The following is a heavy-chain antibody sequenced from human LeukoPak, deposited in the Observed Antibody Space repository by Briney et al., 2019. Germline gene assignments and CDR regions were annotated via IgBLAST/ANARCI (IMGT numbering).Heavy chain of an antibody. CDR2: ISSSSSYI. J-gene: IGHJ4*02. D-gene: IGHD2-15*01. Sequence: GGTLRLSCAASGFTFSSYSMNWVRHAPAKGLEWVSSISSSSSYIYYADSVKGRFTISRDNAKNSLYLQMNSLRAEDTAVYYCARDNAVVAAFDYWGQGTLVTVSS. CDR1: GFTFSSYS. CDR3: ARDNAVVAAFDY. V-gene: IGHV3-21*01.